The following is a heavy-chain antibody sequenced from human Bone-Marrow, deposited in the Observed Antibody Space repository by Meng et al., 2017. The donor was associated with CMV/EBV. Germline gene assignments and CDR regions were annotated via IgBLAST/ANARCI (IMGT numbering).Heavy chain of an antibody. CDR2: ISFDGRET. V-gene: IGHV3-30*04. CDR3: ARARSPTHFDY. J-gene: IGHJ4*02. CDR1: GFAFNIYA. Sequence: GGSLRLSCAASGFAFNIYALHWVRQAPGKGLEWLAVISFDGRETRYADSVKGRFTISRDNAKNTVYLQMNGLRDGDTGLYYCARARSPTHFDYWGQGALVTVSS.